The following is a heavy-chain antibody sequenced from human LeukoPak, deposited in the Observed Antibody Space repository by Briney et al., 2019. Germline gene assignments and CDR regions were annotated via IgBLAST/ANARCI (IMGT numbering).Heavy chain of an antibody. CDR1: GGSISSYY. J-gene: IGHJ4*02. Sequence: SETLSLTCTVSGGSISSYYWSWIRQPPGKGLEWIGYIYYSGSTNYNPSLKSRVTMSVDTSKNQFSLKLSSVTAADTAVYYCAREDYDSSEIDYWGQGTLVTVSS. D-gene: IGHD3-22*01. CDR3: AREDYDSSEIDY. CDR2: IYYSGST. V-gene: IGHV4-59*12.